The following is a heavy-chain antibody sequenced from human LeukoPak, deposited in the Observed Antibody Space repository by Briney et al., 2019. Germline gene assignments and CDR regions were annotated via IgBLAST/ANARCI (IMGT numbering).Heavy chain of an antibody. CDR2: IGARGDI. CDR3: AKRGPGPVAGSYDF. D-gene: IGHD6-19*01. J-gene: IGHJ4*02. V-gene: IGHV3-23*01. Sequence: PGGSLRLSCVGSGFTFSDYAMNLVRQTPGKGLEWISAIGARGDIFYSDSVQGRFTIPRDNSNNAAHLQMNSLRPEDTAIYYCAKRGPGPVAGSYDFWGQGTLVTVSS. CDR1: GFTFSDYA.